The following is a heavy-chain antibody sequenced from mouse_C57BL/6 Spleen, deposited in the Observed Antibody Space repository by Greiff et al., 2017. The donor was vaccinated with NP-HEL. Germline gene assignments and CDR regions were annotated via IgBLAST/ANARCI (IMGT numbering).Heavy chain of an antibody. CDR1: GYTFTSYW. CDR2: IHPNSGST. Sequence: QVQLKQPGAELVKPGASVKLSCKASGYTFTSYWMHWVKQRPGQGLEWIGMIHPNSGSTNYNEKFKSKATLTVDKSSSTAYMQLSSLTSEDSAVYYCARGDYYGSSLRVWGTGTTVTVSS. D-gene: IGHD1-1*01. V-gene: IGHV1-64*01. J-gene: IGHJ1*03. CDR3: ARGDYYGSSLRV.